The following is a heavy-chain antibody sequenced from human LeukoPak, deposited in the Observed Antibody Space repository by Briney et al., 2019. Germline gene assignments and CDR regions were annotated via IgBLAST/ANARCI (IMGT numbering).Heavy chain of an antibody. D-gene: IGHD3-10*01. J-gene: IGHJ6*02. V-gene: IGHV3-30*03. CDR2: ISYDGSNK. CDR3: ALLWLGDGYYYYGMDV. CDR1: GLTFSSYA. Sequence: HPGRSLTLSCAASGLTFSSYAMHWPRQAPGKALEGVTLISYDGSNKYDADSVKGRLTISRDNSKNTLYLQMNSLRAEDTAVYYCALLWLGDGYYYYGMDVWGQGTTVTVSS.